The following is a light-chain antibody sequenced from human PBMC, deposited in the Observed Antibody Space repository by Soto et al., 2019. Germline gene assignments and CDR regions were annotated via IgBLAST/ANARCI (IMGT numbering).Light chain of an antibody. V-gene: IGLV2-14*03. CDR1: SSDVGGYNY. Sequence: QSALTQPASVSGSPGQSITISCTGTSSDVGGYNYVSWYQHHPGKAPKLMIYDVSHRPSGVSNRFSGSKSGNTASLSISGLQPEDEADYYCSSYRTSNTRQIVCGTGTKLTVL. CDR3: SSYRTSNTRQIV. J-gene: IGLJ1*01. CDR2: DVS.